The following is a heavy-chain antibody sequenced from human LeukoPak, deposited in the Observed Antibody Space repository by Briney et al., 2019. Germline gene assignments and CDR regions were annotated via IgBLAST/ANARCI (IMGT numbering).Heavy chain of an antibody. J-gene: IGHJ6*02. CDR1: GYTFTSCD. CDR2: MNPNSGNT. D-gene: IGHD3-3*01. Sequence: ASVKVPCKASGYTFTSCDINWVRQATGQGLEWMGWMNPNSGNTGYAQKFQGRVTMTRNTSISTAYMELSSLRSEDTAVYYCARFWSGYYFYYYGMDVWGQGTTVTVSS. CDR3: ARFWSGYYFYYYGMDV. V-gene: IGHV1-8*01.